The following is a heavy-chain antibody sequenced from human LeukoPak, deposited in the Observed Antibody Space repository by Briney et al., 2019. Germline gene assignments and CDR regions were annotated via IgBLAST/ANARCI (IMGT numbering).Heavy chain of an antibody. Sequence: SETLSLTCTVSGGSVSSGSYYWGWIRQPPGKGLEWIRYSYYSGSTNYNPSLKSRVTISVDTSKNQFPLKLTSVTAADTAVYYCARDFRVPAAAYWYFGLWGRGTLVTVSS. CDR3: ARDFRVPAAAYWYFGL. V-gene: IGHV4-61*01. CDR1: GGSVSSGSYY. D-gene: IGHD2-2*01. J-gene: IGHJ2*01. CDR2: SYYSGST.